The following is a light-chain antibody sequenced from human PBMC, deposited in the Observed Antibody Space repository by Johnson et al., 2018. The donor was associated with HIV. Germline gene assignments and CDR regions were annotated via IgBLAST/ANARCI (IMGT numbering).Light chain of an antibody. CDR3: GTWDRSLTAHYV. CDR2: ENN. CDR1: SSNIGNNY. V-gene: IGLV1-51*02. J-gene: IGLJ1*01. Sequence: QSVLTQPPSVSAAPGQKVTISCSGSSSNIGNNYVSWYQQLPGTAPKLLIYENNKRPSGITDRFSGSKYGTSATLGIPGLQPGDKADYSCGTWDRSLTAHYVFGGWTTLTVL.